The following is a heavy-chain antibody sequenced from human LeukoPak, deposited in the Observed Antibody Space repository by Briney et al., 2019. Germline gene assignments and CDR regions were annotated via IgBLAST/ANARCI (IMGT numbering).Heavy chain of an antibody. CDR2: IYYSGST. CDR1: GGSISSYY. J-gene: IGHJ3*02. Sequence: SETLSLTCTVSGGSISSYYWSWIRQPPGKGLEWIGYIYYSGSTNYNPSLKSRVTISVDTSKNQFSLKLSSVTAADTAAYYCARAYCSSTSCYLGLRDDAFDIWGQGTMVTVSS. V-gene: IGHV4-59*01. CDR3: ARAYCSSTSCYLGLRDDAFDI. D-gene: IGHD2-2*01.